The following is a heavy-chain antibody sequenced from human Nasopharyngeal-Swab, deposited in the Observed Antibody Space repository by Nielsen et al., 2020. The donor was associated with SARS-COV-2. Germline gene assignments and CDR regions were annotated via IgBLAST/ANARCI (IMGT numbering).Heavy chain of an antibody. CDR1: GFTFSSYS. J-gene: IGHJ2*01. D-gene: IGHD6-6*01. CDR3: ARDPNSSSKYWYFDL. Sequence: GVLKISCAASGFTFSSYSMNWVRQAPGKGLEWVSSISSSSSYIYYADSVKGRFTISRDNAKNSLYLQMNSLRAEDTAVYYCARDPNSSSKYWYFDLWGRGTLVTVSS. CDR2: ISSSSSYI. V-gene: IGHV3-21*01.